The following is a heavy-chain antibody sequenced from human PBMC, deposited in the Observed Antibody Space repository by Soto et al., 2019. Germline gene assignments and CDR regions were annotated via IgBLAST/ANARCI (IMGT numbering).Heavy chain of an antibody. CDR3: ARDAGWYGINS. V-gene: IGHV3-7*01. J-gene: IGHJ5*02. D-gene: IGHD6-19*01. Sequence: GGSLRLSCAASRFTFSNFWMTWVRQAPGKGLEWVAKINQDGSVKYYVDSVKGRFTISRDNARNSLYLQMNSLRVEDTAVFYCARDAGWYGINSWGQGTLVTVSS. CDR1: RFTFSNFW. CDR2: INQDGSVK.